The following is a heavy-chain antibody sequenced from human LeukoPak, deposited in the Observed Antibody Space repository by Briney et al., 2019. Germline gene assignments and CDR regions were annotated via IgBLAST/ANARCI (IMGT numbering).Heavy chain of an antibody. CDR1: GYTLTTYA. J-gene: IGHJ4*02. D-gene: IGHD5-18*01. CDR3: ARGGYIYGFDH. V-gene: IGHV1-3*04. Sequence: ASVKVSCKASGYTLTTYAIHWVRQAPGQSLEWMGWINTGNGNTKYLEKLQDRVTITRDTSASTADMELSSLRSEDTAVYYCARGGYIYGFDHWGQGTLVTVSS. CDR2: INTGNGNT.